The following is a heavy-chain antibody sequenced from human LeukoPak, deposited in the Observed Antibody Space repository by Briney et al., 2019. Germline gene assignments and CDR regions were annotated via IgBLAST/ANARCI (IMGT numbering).Heavy chain of an antibody. Sequence: ETLSLTCAVYGGSFSGYYWSWIRQPPGKGLEWVSSISGGTIYYADSVKGRFTISRDNAKNSLYLQMNSLRAEDTAVYYCAELGITMIGGVWGKGTTVTLSS. V-gene: IGHV3-69-1*02. CDR3: AELGITMIGGV. J-gene: IGHJ6*04. CDR1: GGSFSGYY. CDR2: ISGGTI. D-gene: IGHD3-10*02.